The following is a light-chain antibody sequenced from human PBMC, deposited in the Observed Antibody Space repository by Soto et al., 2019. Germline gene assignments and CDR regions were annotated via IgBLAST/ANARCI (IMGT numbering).Light chain of an antibody. CDR3: CSYAGSYPFV. J-gene: IGLJ1*01. CDR1: SSDVGGYNY. Sequence: QSALTQPRSVSGSPGQSVTISCTGTSSDVGGYNYVSWYQHHPGKAPKLMIYDVDKRPSGGPGRVSGSKSGNTASLTISGLQAEDEADYYCCSYAGSYPFVFGTGTKLTVL. CDR2: DVD. V-gene: IGLV2-11*01.